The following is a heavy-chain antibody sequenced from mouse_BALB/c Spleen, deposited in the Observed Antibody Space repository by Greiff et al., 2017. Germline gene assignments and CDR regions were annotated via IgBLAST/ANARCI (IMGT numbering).Heavy chain of an antibody. CDR3: ARAHLLRFYAMDY. CDR2: ISYSGST. J-gene: IGHJ4*01. V-gene: IGHV3-8*02. CDR1: GDSITSGY. D-gene: IGHD1-1*01. Sequence: EVQLQESGPSLVKPSQTLSLTCSVTGDSITSGYWNWIRKFPGNKLEYMGYISYSGSTYYNPSLKSRISITRDTSKNQYYLQLNSVTTEDTATYYCARAHLLRFYAMDYWGQGTSVTVSS.